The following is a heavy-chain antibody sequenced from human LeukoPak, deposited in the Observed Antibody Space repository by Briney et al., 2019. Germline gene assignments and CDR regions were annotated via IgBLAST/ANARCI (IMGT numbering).Heavy chain of an antibody. CDR1: GGSISSYY. V-gene: IGHV4-59*08. Sequence: PSETLSLTCTVSGGSISSYYWSWIRQPPGKGLEWIGYIYYSGSTNYNPSLKSRVTISVDTSKNQFFLKLSSVTAADTAVYYCARRSGWNYNWFDPWGQGTLVTVSS. D-gene: IGHD1-7*01. CDR3: ARRSGWNYNWFDP. J-gene: IGHJ5*02. CDR2: IYYSGST.